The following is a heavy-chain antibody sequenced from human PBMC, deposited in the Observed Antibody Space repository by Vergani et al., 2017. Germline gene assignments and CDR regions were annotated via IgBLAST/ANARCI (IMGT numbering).Heavy chain of an antibody. CDR3: ARQITSSALDI. CDR1: GGSISSYY. Sequence: QVQLQESGPGLVKPSETLSLTCTVSGGSISSYYWSWIRQPPGKGLEWIGYIYYSGSTNYNPSLKSRVTISVDTSRNQFSLKLSSVTAADTAVYYCARQITSSALDIWGQGTMVTVSS. D-gene: IGHD1-14*01. CDR2: IYYSGST. V-gene: IGHV4-59*01. J-gene: IGHJ3*02.